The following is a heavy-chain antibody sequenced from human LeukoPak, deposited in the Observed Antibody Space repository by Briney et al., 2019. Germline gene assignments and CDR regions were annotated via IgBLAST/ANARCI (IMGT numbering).Heavy chain of an antibody. V-gene: IGHV3-48*02. J-gene: IGHJ3*02. CDR1: GFTFSTYG. CDR3: ARGITAAPRSAFDI. D-gene: IGHD6-25*01. Sequence: GGSLRLSCAASGFTFSTYGMNWVRQAPGKGLEWVAYITGSSSTINYADSVKGRFTISRDNPKNSLYLQMNSLRDEDTAVYYCARGITAAPRSAFDIWGQGTKVTVSS. CDR2: ITGSSSTI.